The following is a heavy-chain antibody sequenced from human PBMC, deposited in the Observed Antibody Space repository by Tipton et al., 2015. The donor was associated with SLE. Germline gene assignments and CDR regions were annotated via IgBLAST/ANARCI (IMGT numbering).Heavy chain of an antibody. D-gene: IGHD3-3*01. J-gene: IGHJ5*02. V-gene: IGHV4-59*10. Sequence: LRLSCAVYGGSFSGYYWSWIRQPAGKGLEWIGRIYASGYTNYNPSLKSRVTMSVDTSKNQFSLKLSSVTAADTALYYCAGSPFYDFWRNSWGQGTLVTVSS. CDR2: IYASGYT. CDR3: AGSPFYDFWRNS. CDR1: GGSFSGYY.